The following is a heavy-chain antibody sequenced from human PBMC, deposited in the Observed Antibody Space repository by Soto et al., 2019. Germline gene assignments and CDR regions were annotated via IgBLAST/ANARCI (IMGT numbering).Heavy chain of an antibody. CDR2: IYYSGST. CDR3: ARDRGVRGYNWFDP. Sequence: SETLSLTCTVSGGSISSYYWSWIRQPPGKGLEWIGYIYYSGSTNYNPSLKSRVTISVDTSKNQFSLKLSSVTAADTAVYYCARDRGVRGYNWFDPWGQGTLVTVSS. CDR1: GGSISSYY. J-gene: IGHJ5*02. V-gene: IGHV4-59*01. D-gene: IGHD3-10*01.